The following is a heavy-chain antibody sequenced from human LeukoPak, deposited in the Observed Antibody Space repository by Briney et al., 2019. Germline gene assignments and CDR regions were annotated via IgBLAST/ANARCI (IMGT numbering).Heavy chain of an antibody. V-gene: IGHV3-53*01. D-gene: IGHD1-26*01. Sequence: PGGSLRLSCAASGFTVSSNYMSWVRQAPGKGLEWVSSIYSGGSTYYADSVKGRFTISRDNSKNTVYLQMNSLRAEDTAVYYCAKDAGSYYGWFDPWGQGTLVTVSS. CDR1: GFTVSSNY. CDR2: IYSGGST. J-gene: IGHJ5*02. CDR3: AKDAGSYYGWFDP.